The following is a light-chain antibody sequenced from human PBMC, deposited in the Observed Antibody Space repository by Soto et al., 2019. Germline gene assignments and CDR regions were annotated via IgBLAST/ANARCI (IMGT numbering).Light chain of an antibody. J-gene: IGKJ3*01. CDR3: LHHNSYPFT. CDR1: HDIRSD. V-gene: IGKV1-17*01. CDR2: AAS. Sequence: DIQMTQSPSSLSASVGDRVTITCRTSHDIRSDLGWFQQKPGKAPKRLIYAASTLQSGVPSRFSGSRSGTEFTLTISSLQPEDFAPYYCLHHNSYPFTFVPGTKVDIK.